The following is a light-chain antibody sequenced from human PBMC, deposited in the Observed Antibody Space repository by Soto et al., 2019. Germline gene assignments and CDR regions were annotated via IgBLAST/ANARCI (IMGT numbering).Light chain of an antibody. J-gene: IGKJ2*01. Sequence: EIVLTQSPGTLSVSLGERATLSCRAGQSVGPNLAWYQQRPGQAPRLLIYGASKRATGVPARFSGRGSGTEFTLTITSLQSEDFAVYYCHQYNNRPPYTFGQGTHLEIK. CDR1: QSVGPN. CDR2: GAS. V-gene: IGKV3-15*01. CDR3: HQYNNRPPYT.